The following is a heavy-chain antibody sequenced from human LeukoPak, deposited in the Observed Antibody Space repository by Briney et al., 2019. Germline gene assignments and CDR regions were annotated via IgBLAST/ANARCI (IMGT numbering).Heavy chain of an antibody. CDR1: GFTFTTYW. CDR2: INGDGSRS. CDR3: ASTSPTSHLDF. D-gene: IGHD2/OR15-2a*01. V-gene: IGHV3-74*01. Sequence: GGSLRLSCAASGFTFTTYWMHWVRQAPGKGLVWVSHINGDGSRSNYADSVKGRFTISRDNATKTLYLQMNSLRAEDTALYYCASTSPTSHLDFWGQGTLVTVSS. J-gene: IGHJ4*02.